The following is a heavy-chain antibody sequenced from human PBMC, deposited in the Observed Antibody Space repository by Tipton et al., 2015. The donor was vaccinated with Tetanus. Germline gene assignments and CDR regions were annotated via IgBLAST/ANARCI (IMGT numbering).Heavy chain of an antibody. CDR1: GGSFTTYV. CDR2: IIPALSTT. D-gene: IGHD1-7*01. CDR3: ARGDGPLYIGNFGYFAF. J-gene: IGHJ4*02. V-gene: IGHV1-69*15. Sequence: QSGPEVKKPGSSVKVSCETSGGSFTTYVTSWVRQAPGQGLELMGTIIPALSTTTYEQKFRGRITITADGSTSTAYMELSSLTSDVTAVYFCARGDGPLYIGNFGYFAFWGQGSLVTVSS.